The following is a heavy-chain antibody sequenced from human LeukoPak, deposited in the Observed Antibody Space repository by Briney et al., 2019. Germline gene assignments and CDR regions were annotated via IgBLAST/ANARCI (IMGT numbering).Heavy chain of an antibody. CDR1: GGSISSSNW. CDR2: IYHSEST. J-gene: IGHJ4*02. D-gene: IGHD5-12*01. V-gene: IGHV4-4*02. Sequence: PSGTLSLTCAVSGGSISSSNWWSWVRPPPGKGLEWIGEIYHSESTNYNPSLKSRVTISVDYSKNHLSLKLSSVTAADTAVYYCATYSGYAPGAFDYWGQGNLVTASS. CDR3: ATYSGYAPGAFDY.